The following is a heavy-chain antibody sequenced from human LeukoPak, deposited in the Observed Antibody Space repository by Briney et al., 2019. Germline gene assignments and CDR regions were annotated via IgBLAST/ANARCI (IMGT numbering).Heavy chain of an antibody. Sequence: GGSLRLSCAASGFTFSDYYMSWIRQAPGKGLEWVSYISSSGSTIYYADSVKGRFTISGDNAKNSLYLQMNSLRAEDTAVYYCARAVTQPHPFDYWGQGTLVTVSS. CDR2: ISSSGSTI. J-gene: IGHJ4*02. CDR1: GFTFSDYY. V-gene: IGHV3-11*01. D-gene: IGHD5-18*01. CDR3: ARAVTQPHPFDY.